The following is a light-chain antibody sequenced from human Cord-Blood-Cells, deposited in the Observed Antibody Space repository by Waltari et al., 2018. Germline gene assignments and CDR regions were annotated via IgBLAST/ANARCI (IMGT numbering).Light chain of an antibody. V-gene: IGLV2-14*01. Sequence: QSALTQPASVSASPGQSITISCTGTSRDVGGYIYVSWYQQHPGKAPKLMIYDVSNRPSGVSNRFSGSKSGNTASLTISGLQAEDEADYYCSSYTSSSTNYVFGTGTKVTVL. CDR3: SSYTSSSTNYV. CDR2: DVS. J-gene: IGLJ1*01. CDR1: SRDVGGYIY.